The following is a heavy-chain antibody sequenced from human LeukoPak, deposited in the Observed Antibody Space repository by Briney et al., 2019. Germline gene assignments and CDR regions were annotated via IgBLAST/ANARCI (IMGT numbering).Heavy chain of an antibody. CDR2: IIYTSGNT. CDR1: GDSISNNY. CDR3: ARDRGGSSWYNWYDV. D-gene: IGHD6-13*01. V-gene: IGHV4-4*07. J-gene: IGHJ5*02. Sequence: PSETLSLTCSVSGDSISNNYWSWIRQPAGKGLEWIARIIYTSGNTDYSPSLRSRVTISVDTSKNQFSLKLSSVTAADTAVYYCARDRGGSSWYNWYDVWGQGILVTVSS.